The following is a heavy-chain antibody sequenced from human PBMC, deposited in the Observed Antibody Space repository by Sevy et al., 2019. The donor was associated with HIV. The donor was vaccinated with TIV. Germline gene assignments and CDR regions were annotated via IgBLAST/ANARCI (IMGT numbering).Heavy chain of an antibody. CDR3: AGGGGSFDY. J-gene: IGHJ4*02. CDR2: IYYSGTT. V-gene: IGHV4-59*01. D-gene: IGHD2-15*01. CDR1: GGSISGDS. Sequence: SETLSLTCSVSGGSISGDSWGWIRQPPTKELERIGNIYYSGTTNYNPSLKSRVVISVDTSRNQFSLNLSSVTAADTAVYYCAGGGGSFDYWGQGTLVTVSS.